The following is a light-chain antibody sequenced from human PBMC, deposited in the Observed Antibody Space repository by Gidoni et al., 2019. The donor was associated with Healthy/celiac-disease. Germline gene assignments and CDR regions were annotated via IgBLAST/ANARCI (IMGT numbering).Light chain of an antibody. J-gene: IGLJ1*01. V-gene: IGLV2-8*01. CDR1: RSDVGGYNY. Sequence: QSALTQPPSASGSPGQSVTISCTGTRSDVGGYNYVSWYQQHPGKAPKLMIYEVSKRPSGVPDRFSGSKSGNTASLTVSGLQAEDEADYYCSSYAGSKGDVFGTGTKVTVL. CDR3: SSYAGSKGDV. CDR2: EVS.